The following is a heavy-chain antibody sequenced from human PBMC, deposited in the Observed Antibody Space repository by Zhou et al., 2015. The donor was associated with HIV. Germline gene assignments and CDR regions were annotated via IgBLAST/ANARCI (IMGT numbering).Heavy chain of an antibody. CDR2: IIPIFGTA. CDR1: GGTFSSYA. V-gene: IGHV1-69*01. CDR3: ARGSPSPNYYGSGSYYALYYYYYGMDV. Sequence: QVQLVQSGAEVKKPGSSVKVSCKASGGTFSSYAISWVRQAPGQGLEWMGGIIPIFGTANYAQKFQGRVTITADESTSTAYMELSSLRSEDTAVYYCARGSPSPNYYGSGSYYALYYYYYGMDVWGQGTTVTVSS. D-gene: IGHD3-10*01. J-gene: IGHJ6*02.